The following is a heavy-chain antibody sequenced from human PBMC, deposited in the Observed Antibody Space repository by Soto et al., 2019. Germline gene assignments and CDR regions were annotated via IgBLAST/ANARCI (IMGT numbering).Heavy chain of an antibody. V-gene: IGHV3-7*03. Sequence: EVQLVKSGGGLVQPGGSLRLSCADSGFILRNYWMSWVRQAPGMGLEWVASIKEDGSEKYYVDPVKGRFTISRENAKHSLYLQMKGLMAEVTAVEDCGRYRSLDPWCQGMLVTVSS. CDR1: GFILRNYW. J-gene: IGHJ5*02. D-gene: IGHD1-26*01. CDR2: IKEDGSEK. CDR3: GRYRSLDP.